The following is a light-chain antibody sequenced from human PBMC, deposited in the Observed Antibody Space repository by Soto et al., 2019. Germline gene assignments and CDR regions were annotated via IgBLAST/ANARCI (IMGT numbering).Light chain of an antibody. CDR1: SGSIASNY. Sequence: NFMLTQPHSVSESPGKTVTISCTRSSGSIASNYVKWYRQRPGSAPITVIYDDNQRPSGVPVRFSGSIDRSSNSASLTISGLKTEDEADYFCQSYDNNIHVIFGGGTKVTVL. J-gene: IGLJ2*01. V-gene: IGLV6-57*04. CDR2: DDN. CDR3: QSYDNNIHVI.